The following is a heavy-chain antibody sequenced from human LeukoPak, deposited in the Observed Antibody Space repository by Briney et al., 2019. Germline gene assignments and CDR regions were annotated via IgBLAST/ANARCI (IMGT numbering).Heavy chain of an antibody. CDR2: INPNSGGT. CDR3: ARVGCSGGSCYGGYYYYYMDV. Sequence: GASVKVSCKASGYTFTGYYMHWVRQAPGQGLEWMGWINPNSGGTNYAQKFQGRVTMTRDTSISTAYMELSRLRSDDTAVYYCARVGCSGGSCYGGYYYYYMDVWGKGTTVTVSS. V-gene: IGHV1-2*02. CDR1: GYTFTGYY. J-gene: IGHJ6*03. D-gene: IGHD2-15*01.